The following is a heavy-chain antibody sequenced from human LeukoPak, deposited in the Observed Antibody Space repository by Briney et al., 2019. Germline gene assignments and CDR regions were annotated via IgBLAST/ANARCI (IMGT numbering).Heavy chain of an antibody. V-gene: IGHV3-30*03. D-gene: IGHD6-19*01. CDR1: GFTFSNYG. Sequence: GGSLRLSCAASGFTFSNYGIHWVRQAPGKGLEWVTFISYDGRNRHYVDSVKGRFTISRDNSKNTLYLQMDSLRAEDTAVYYCARDPGRQYSSIADVWGQGTTVTVSS. J-gene: IGHJ6*02. CDR3: ARDPGRQYSSIADV. CDR2: ISYDGRNR.